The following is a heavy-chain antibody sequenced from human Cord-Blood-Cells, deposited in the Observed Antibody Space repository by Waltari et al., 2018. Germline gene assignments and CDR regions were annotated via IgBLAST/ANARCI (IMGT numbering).Heavy chain of an antibody. J-gene: IGHJ1*01. CDR2: IYPGDTDT. CDR1: GYSFTRYW. D-gene: IGHD4-17*01. V-gene: IGHV5-51*01. CDR3: ARRLNGDYEYFHH. Sequence: EVQLVQSGAEVKKPGESLKISCKGSGYSFTRYWIGWVRQMPGKGLEWMGIIYPGDTDTIYVPTFQGQFTISADKSISTAYLQWSSLKASDTAMYYCARRLNGDYEYFHHWGQGTLVTVSS.